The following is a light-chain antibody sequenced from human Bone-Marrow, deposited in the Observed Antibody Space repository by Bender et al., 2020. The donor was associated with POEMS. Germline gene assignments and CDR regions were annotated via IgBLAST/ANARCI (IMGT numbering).Light chain of an antibody. V-gene: IGLV2-18*01. J-gene: IGLJ3*02. CDR2: EVS. Sequence: QSALTQPPSVSGSPGQSVTISCTGTSSDVGSYNRVSWYQQPPGTAPKLMIYEVSNRPSGVPDRFSGSKSGNTASLTISGLQAEDEADYYCASWDDSQNGWLFGGGTKLTVL. CDR3: ASWDDSQNGWL. CDR1: SSDVGSYNR.